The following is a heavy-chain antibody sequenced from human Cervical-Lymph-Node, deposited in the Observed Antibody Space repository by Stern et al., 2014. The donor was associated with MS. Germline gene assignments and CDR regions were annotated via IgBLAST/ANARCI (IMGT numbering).Heavy chain of an antibody. CDR3: AHDYHDILTGYYNSRFAS. Sequence: QVTLKESGPTLVKPTQPLTLTCTFSGFSLSTSGVGVGWIRQPPGKALEWLALLYWTDDRRYSPSLKSRLTITKDTSKNQVVLTMTNMDPVDTATYYCAHDYHDILTGYYNSRFASWGHGTLVTVSS. CDR2: LYWTDDR. CDR1: GFSLSTSGVG. J-gene: IGHJ4*01. D-gene: IGHD3-9*01. V-gene: IGHV2-5*01.